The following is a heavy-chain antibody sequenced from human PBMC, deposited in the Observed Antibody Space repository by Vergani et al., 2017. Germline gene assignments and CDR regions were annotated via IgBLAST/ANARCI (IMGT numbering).Heavy chain of an antibody. V-gene: IGHV2-5*02. CDR1: GFSLTTRGVA. Sequence: QITLKESGPTLVKPTQNLTLTCTFSGFSLTTRGVAVGWIRQPPGKALEWLAIVFWADDKRYSPSLRNRVTITRDTSRNQVVLTMTNIDPVGTATYYCTHRPDWSVGHCYDDYWDRGTLVTVSS. CDR2: VFWADDK. J-gene: IGHJ4*02. D-gene: IGHD2-15*01. CDR3: THRPDWSVGHCYDDY.